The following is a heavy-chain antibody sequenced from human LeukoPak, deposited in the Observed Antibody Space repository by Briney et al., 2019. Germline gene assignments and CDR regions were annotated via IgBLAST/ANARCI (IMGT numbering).Heavy chain of an antibody. Sequence: ASVKVSCKASGFTFTSSAVQWVRQARGQRLEWIGWIVVGGGNTNYAQKFQERVTITRDMSTSTAYMELSSLRFEDTAVYYCAADKDTAMAKIDYWGQGTLVTVSS. V-gene: IGHV1-58*01. CDR2: IVVGGGNT. CDR3: AADKDTAMAKIDY. CDR1: GFTFTSSA. D-gene: IGHD5-18*01. J-gene: IGHJ4*02.